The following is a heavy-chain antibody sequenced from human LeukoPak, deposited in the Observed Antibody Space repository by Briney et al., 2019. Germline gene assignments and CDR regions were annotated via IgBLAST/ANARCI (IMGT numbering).Heavy chain of an antibody. CDR3: ARDQKSGWYDPEGYFDY. V-gene: IGHV4-30-4*08. J-gene: IGHJ4*02. D-gene: IGHD6-19*01. CDR2: IYYSGST. CDR1: GGSISSGDYY. Sequence: SQTLSLTFTVSGGSISSGDYYWSWIRQPPGKGLEWIGYIYYSGSTYYNPSLKSRVTISVDTSKNQFSLKLSSVTAADTAVYYCARDQKSGWYDPEGYFDYWGQGTLVTVSS.